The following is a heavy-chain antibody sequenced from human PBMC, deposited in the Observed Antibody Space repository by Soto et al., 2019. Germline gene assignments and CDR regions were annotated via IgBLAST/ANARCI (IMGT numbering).Heavy chain of an antibody. J-gene: IGHJ4*02. CDR1: GFTLSSYD. CDR2: IGTAGDT. D-gene: IGHD4-17*01. V-gene: IGHV3-13*01. CDR3: RRDSLAYGGRSFYY. Sequence: GGSLRLSCAASGFTLSSYDMHWVRQATGKGLEWVSAIGTAGDTYYPGSVKGRFTISRENAKNSLYLQMNSLRAVSTAVYYWRRDSLAYGGRSFYYWRQRTLDRGSS.